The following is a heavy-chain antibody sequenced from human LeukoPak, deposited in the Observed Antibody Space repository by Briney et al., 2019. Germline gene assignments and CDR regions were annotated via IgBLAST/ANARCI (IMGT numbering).Heavy chain of an antibody. Sequence: GRSLRLSCAASGFTFSSYGMHWVRQAPGKGLEWVAVISYDGSNKYYADSVKGRFTISRDNSKNTLYLQMNSLRAEDTAVYYCARDLLHEVPAATRFDYWGQGTLVTVSS. V-gene: IGHV3-30*03. J-gene: IGHJ4*02. CDR2: ISYDGSNK. CDR3: ARDLLHEVPAATRFDY. D-gene: IGHD2-2*01. CDR1: GFTFSSYG.